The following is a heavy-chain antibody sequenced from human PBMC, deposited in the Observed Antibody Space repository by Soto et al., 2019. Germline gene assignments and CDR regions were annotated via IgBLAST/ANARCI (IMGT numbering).Heavy chain of an antibody. CDR1: GFTLSSYG. J-gene: IGHJ4*02. V-gene: IGHV3-33*01. Sequence: QVQLVESGGGVVQPGTSLRLSCAPSGFTLSSYGMHWVRQAPGKGLEWVAVIWYDGSKQYYADSVKGRFTISRDNSKNTLYLQMNSLRAEDTAVYYCARDPGVTNYYFDYWGQGTLVTVSS. CDR2: IWYDGSKQ. CDR3: ARDPGVTNYYFDY. D-gene: IGHD3-3*01.